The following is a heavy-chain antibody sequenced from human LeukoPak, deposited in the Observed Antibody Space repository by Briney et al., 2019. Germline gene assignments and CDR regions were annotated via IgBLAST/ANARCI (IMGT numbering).Heavy chain of an antibody. V-gene: IGHV3-64*01. CDR1: GFTFSSYA. Sequence: GGSLRLSCAASGFTFSSYAMHWVRQAPGKGLEYVSAISSNGGSTYYANSVKGRFTISRDNSKNTLYLQMNSLRAEDTAVYYCANGRFRFLEWSDDAFDIWGQGTMVTVSS. CDR2: ISSNGGST. J-gene: IGHJ3*02. CDR3: ANGRFRFLEWSDDAFDI. D-gene: IGHD3-3*01.